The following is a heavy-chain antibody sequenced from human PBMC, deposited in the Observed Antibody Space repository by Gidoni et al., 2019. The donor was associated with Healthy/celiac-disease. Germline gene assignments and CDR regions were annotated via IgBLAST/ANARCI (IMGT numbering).Heavy chain of an antibody. CDR3: ARDPPLYCSSTSCPYGMDV. CDR2: ISYDGSNK. Sequence: QVQLVESGGGVVQPGRSLSLSCAASGFTFRSYAMHWVRQAPGKGLEWVAVISYDGSNKDYADSVKGRFTISRDNSKNTLYLQMNSLRAEDTAVYYCARDPPLYCSSTSCPYGMDVWGQGTTVTVSS. D-gene: IGHD2-2*01. V-gene: IGHV3-30*04. CDR1: GFTFRSYA. J-gene: IGHJ6*02.